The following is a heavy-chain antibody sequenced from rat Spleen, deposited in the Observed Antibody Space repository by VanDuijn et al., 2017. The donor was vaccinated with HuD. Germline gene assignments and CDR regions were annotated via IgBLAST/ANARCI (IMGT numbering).Heavy chain of an antibody. J-gene: IGHJ2*01. CDR2: ITSGGSNI. V-gene: IGHV5-25*01. Sequence: VQLKESGPGLVQTSQTLSLTCTVSGLSLTSYHVSWVRQPPGKGLEWVATITSGGSNIYYPDSMKGRFTISRDNAKNTLYLQMDSLRSEDTATYYCARRGYNNYFFDYWGQGVLVTVSA. CDR3: ARRGYNNYFFDY. D-gene: IGHD1-10*01. CDR1: GLSLTSYH.